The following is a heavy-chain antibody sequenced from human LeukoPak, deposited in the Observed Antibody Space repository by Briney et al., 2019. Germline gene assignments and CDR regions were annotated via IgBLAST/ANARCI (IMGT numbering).Heavy chain of an antibody. CDR1: GGSISSGGYY. Sequence: SETLSLTCTVSGGSISSGGYYWSWIRQHPGKGLEWIGYIYYSGSTYYNPSLKSRVTISVDTSKNQFSLKLSSVTAADTAMYYCARERLGYCSGGSCLVGAFDIWGQGTMVTVSS. V-gene: IGHV4-31*03. J-gene: IGHJ3*02. D-gene: IGHD2-15*01. CDR3: ARERLGYCSGGSCLVGAFDI. CDR2: IYYSGST.